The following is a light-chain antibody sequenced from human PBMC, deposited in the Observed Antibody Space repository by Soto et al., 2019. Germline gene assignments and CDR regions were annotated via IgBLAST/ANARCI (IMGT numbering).Light chain of an antibody. CDR2: DAS. Sequence: DIQMTQSPSTLSASVGDRVTITCRASQSISSWLAWYHQKPGKAPKLLIYDASSLESGFPSRFSGSGSGTEFTLTISSLQPDDFATYYCQQYNSYSPYTFGQGTKLEIK. CDR3: QQYNSYSPYT. CDR1: QSISSW. J-gene: IGKJ2*01. V-gene: IGKV1-5*01.